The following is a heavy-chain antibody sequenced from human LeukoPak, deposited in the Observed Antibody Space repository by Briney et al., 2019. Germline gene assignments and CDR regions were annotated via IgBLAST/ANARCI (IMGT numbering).Heavy chain of an antibody. CDR2: ISYNGGNK. V-gene: IGHV3-30-3*01. CDR1: GFTFSSYA. D-gene: IGHD3-3*01. CDR3: ARAARGTVFGVVL. J-gene: IGHJ4*02. Sequence: GGSLRLSCAASGFTFSSYAMHWVRQAPGKGLDWVTIISYNGGNKYYADSVKGRFTVSRDNSKNTLYLQMNSLRVEDTAVYYCARAARGTVFGVVLWGQGTLVTVSS.